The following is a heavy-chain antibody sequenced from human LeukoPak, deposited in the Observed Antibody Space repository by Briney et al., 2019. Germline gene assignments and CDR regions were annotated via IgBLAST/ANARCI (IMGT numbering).Heavy chain of an antibody. CDR2: ISYDGSNE. CDR1: GFTFSSYA. V-gene: IGHV3-30-3*01. Sequence: GGSLRLSCAASGFTFSSYAMHWVRQAPGKGLEWVAVISYDGSNEYYADSVKGRFTISRDNSKNTLYLQMNSLRAEDTAVYYCARGYGGNSAFYYWGQGTLVTVSS. J-gene: IGHJ4*02. D-gene: IGHD4-23*01. CDR3: ARGYGGNSAFYY.